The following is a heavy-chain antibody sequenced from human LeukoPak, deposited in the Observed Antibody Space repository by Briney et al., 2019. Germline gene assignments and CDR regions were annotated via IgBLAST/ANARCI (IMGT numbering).Heavy chain of an antibody. D-gene: IGHD4-23*01. CDR3: ASFGGSGFDY. CDR1: GGSISSHY. J-gene: IGHJ4*02. Sequence: SETLSLTCTVSGGSISSHYWSWIRQPPGKGLEWIGYIYYSGSTNYNPSLKSRVTISVDTSKNQFSLKLSSVTAADTAVYYCASFGGSGFDYWGQGTLVTVSS. CDR2: IYYSGST. V-gene: IGHV4-59*11.